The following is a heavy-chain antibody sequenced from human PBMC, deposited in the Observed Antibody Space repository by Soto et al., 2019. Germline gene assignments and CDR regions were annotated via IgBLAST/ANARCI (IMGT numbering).Heavy chain of an antibody. J-gene: IGHJ6*02. V-gene: IGHV4-59*01. CDR1: GWLISRYY. D-gene: IGHD6-19*01. CDR3: ARGGYSSGWYTNYYYYYGMDV. CDR2: IEYSGST. Sequence: LSLTCTFFGWLISRYYWSWIPQPPGEGLEGIGYIEYSGSTNYNASLKSRVTISVDTSKNQFSLKLSSVTAADTAVYYCARGGYSSGWYTNYYYYYGMDVWGQGTTVTVSS.